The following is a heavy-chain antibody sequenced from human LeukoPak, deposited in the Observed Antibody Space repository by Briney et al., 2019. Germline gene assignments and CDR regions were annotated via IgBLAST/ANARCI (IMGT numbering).Heavy chain of an antibody. CDR1: GLTFRAYG. CDR3: ARDYDYGGNSAFDI. J-gene: IGHJ3*02. V-gene: IGHV3-48*02. CDR2: VSASGFTV. D-gene: IGHD4-23*01. Sequence: GGSLRLSCAASGLTFRAYGMNWVRQAPGKGLEWISFVSASGFTVHYGDSVKGRFTISRDNAKNSLYLQVDSLRDDDTALYYCARDYDYGGNSAFDIWGQGTMVTVSS.